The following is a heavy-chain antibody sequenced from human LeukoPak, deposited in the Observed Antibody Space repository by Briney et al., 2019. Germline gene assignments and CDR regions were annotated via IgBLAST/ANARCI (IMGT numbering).Heavy chain of an antibody. CDR1: GYTFTSYG. Sequence: ASVKVSCKASGYTFTSYGISWVRQAPGQGLEWMGWINAGNGNTKYSQKFQGRVTITRDTSASTAYMELSSLRSEDTAVYYCARDRARYCSGGSCYAARGNWFDPWGQGTLVTVSS. J-gene: IGHJ5*02. V-gene: IGHV1-3*01. D-gene: IGHD2-15*01. CDR2: INAGNGNT. CDR3: ARDRARYCSGGSCYAARGNWFDP.